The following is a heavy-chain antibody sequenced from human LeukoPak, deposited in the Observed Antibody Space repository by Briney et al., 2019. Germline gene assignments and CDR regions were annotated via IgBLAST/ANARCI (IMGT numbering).Heavy chain of an antibody. CDR1: GGTFSSYA. CDR3: ARRSYYDFWSGYYREVEMSWFDP. Sequence: SVKVSCKASGGTFSSYAISWVRQAPGQGLEWMGGIIPIFGTANYAQRFQGRVTITADESTSTAYMELSSLRSEDTAVYYCARRSYYDFWSGYYREVEMSWFDPWGQGTLVTVSS. D-gene: IGHD3-3*01. CDR2: IIPIFGTA. J-gene: IGHJ5*02. V-gene: IGHV1-69*13.